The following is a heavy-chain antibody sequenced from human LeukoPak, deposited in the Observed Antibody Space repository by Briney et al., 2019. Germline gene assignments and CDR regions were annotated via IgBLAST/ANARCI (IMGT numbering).Heavy chain of an antibody. CDR1: GGSISSSNW. V-gene: IGHV4-4*02. Sequence: PSETLSLTCAVSGGSISSSNWWSWVRQPPGKGLEWIGEIHHSGSTNYNPSLKSRVTISVDKSRNQFSLKLSSVTAADMAVYYCATGYQYYDYYYVDVWGKGTTVIISS. CDR2: IHHSGST. CDR3: ATGYQYYDYYYVDV. J-gene: IGHJ6*03. D-gene: IGHD6-25*01.